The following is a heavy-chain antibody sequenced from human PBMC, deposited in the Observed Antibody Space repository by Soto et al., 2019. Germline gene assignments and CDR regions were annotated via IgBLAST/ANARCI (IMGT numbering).Heavy chain of an antibody. CDR1: GFTFSSYG. V-gene: IGHV3-33*01. D-gene: IGHD2-15*01. J-gene: IGHJ3*02. CDR3: ARDYHDIVVVVAAPAGAFDI. Sequence: VQLVESGGGVVQPGRSLRLSCATSGFTFSSYGMHWVRQAPGKGLEWVAVIWYDGSNKYYADSVKGRFTISRDNSKNTLYLQMNSLRAEDTAVYYCARDYHDIVVVVAAPAGAFDIWGQGTMVTVSS. CDR2: IWYDGSNK.